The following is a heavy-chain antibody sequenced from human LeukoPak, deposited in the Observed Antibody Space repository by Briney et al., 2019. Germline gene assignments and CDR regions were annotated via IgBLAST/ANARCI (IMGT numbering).Heavy chain of an antibody. Sequence: SETLSLTCTVSGGSISSSSYYWGWIRQPPGKGLEWIGTIYYNGATQYNPSLKNRVTISIDTSKNQFSLKLSSVTAADTAVYYCAIEGRGYSVALGRKTDYWGQGTLVTVSS. J-gene: IGHJ4*02. V-gene: IGHV4-39*01. CDR2: IYYNGAT. CDR1: GGSISSSSYY. D-gene: IGHD5-18*01. CDR3: AIEGRGYSVALGRKTDY.